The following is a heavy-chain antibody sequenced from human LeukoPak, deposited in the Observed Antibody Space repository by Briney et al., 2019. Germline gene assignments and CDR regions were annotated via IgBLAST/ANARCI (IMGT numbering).Heavy chain of an antibody. CDR2: IYHTGST. CDR3: ARGSHPVTGTLGGYFDP. V-gene: IGHV4-38-2*02. D-gene: IGHD6-19*01. Sequence: SGTLSLTCSVSSYSINSNYYWGWIRQSPGRGLEWIGSIYHTGSTYYNPSLKSRVTISLDASNKQFSLRLSSVTAADTAVYYCARGSHPVTGTLGGYFDPWGQGTLVTVSS. CDR1: SYSINSNYY. J-gene: IGHJ4*02.